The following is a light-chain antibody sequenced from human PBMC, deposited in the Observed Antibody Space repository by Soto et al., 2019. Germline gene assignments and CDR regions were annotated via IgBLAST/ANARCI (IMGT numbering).Light chain of an antibody. Sequence: DIQMTQSPSTLSASVGDRVTITCRASESISSWLAWYQQKPGKAPKLLIYKASILESGVPSRFSGSGSGTEFTLTISSLQPDDFATYYCQQYNRYSLTFGGGTKVEIK. V-gene: IGKV1-5*03. J-gene: IGKJ4*01. CDR3: QQYNRYSLT. CDR2: KAS. CDR1: ESISSW.